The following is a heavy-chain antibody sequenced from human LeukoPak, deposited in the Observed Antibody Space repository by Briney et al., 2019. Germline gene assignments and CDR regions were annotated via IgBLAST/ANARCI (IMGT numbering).Heavy chain of an antibody. CDR3: AREGGYSDPNWFDP. Sequence: SETLSLTCIVSGGSISSYYWNWIRQSAGKGLEWIGRFYSSVSTDYNPSLKRRVTMSVDTSKNQFSLKLSSVTAADTAVYYCAREGGYSDPNWFDPWGQGTLVTVSS. J-gene: IGHJ5*02. V-gene: IGHV4-4*07. CDR1: GGSISSYY. D-gene: IGHD3-22*01. CDR2: FYSSVST.